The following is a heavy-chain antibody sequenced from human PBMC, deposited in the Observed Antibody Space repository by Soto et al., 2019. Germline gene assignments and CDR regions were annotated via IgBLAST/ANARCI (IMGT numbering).Heavy chain of an antibody. CDR3: ATLLWFGGPSSQPNSKAY. J-gene: IGHJ4*02. Sequence: GGSLRLSCAASGFTFSSYAMSWVRQAPGKGLEWVSAISGSGGSTYYADSVKGRFTISRDNSKNTLYLQMNSLRAEDTAVYYCATLLWFGGPSSQPNSKAYRGQGTLVTVSS. CDR1: GFTFSSYA. V-gene: IGHV3-23*01. D-gene: IGHD3-10*01. CDR2: ISGSGGST.